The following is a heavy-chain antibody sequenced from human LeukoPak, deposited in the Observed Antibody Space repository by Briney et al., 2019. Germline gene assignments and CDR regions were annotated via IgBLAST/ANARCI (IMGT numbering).Heavy chain of an antibody. V-gene: IGHV3-7*03. Sequence: GRSLRLSCAASGFTFSSYAMHWVRQAPGQRLEWLANIKQDGIETYYLDSVKGRFTISRDSARDSVYLQMNSLRVEDTAVYYCAKDPNGDYVGAFDSWGQGTMVTVSS. D-gene: IGHD4-17*01. CDR3: AKDPNGDYVGAFDS. CDR2: IKQDGIET. J-gene: IGHJ3*02. CDR1: GFTFSSYA.